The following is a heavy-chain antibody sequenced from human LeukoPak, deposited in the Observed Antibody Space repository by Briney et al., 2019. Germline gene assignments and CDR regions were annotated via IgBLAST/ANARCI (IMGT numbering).Heavy chain of an antibody. J-gene: IGHJ5*02. CDR2: IYYSGST. Sequence: SETLSLTCTVSGGSISSSSYYWGWIRQPPGKGLEWIGSIYYSGSTYYNPSLKSRVTISVDTSKNQFSLKLSSVTAADTAVYYCARHYGEPPWWSDPWGQGTLVTVSS. V-gene: IGHV4-39*01. D-gene: IGHD4-17*01. CDR3: ARHYGEPPWWSDP. CDR1: GGSISSSSYY.